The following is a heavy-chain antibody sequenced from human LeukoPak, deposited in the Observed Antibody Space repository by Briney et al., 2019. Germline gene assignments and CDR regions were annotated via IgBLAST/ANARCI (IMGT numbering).Heavy chain of an antibody. CDR1: GFTFGAYS. V-gene: IGHV3-21*01. CDR2: ITSSSSYI. CDR3: ARDLEVAAGYYYYYGMDV. J-gene: IGHJ6*02. D-gene: IGHD6-13*01. Sequence: GFLRLSCAASGFTFGAYSMNWVRQAPGKGLEWVSSITSSSSYIYYEDSVKGRFTISRDNAKNSLYLQMNSLRAEDTAVYYCARDLEVAAGYYYYYGMDVWGQGTTVTVSS.